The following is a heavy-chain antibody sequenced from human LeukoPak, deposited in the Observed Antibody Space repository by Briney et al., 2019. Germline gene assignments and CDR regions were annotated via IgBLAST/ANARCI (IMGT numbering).Heavy chain of an antibody. D-gene: IGHD3-22*01. Sequence: GGSLRLSCAASGFTFSAYAMSWVRQAPGKGLEWVSGISGTGERTHYADSVKGRFTISRDNSKNTLYLQMDSLRAEDTAVYYCASGDTTGYSGDAFNIWGQGTMVTVSS. V-gene: IGHV3-23*01. CDR3: ASGDTTGYSGDAFNI. CDR1: GFTFSAYA. CDR2: ISGTGERT. J-gene: IGHJ3*02.